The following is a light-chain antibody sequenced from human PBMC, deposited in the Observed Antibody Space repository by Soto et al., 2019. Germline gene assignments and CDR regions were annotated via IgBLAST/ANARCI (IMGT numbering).Light chain of an antibody. Sequence: QSALTQPASVSGSPGQSITISCTGSSNDVGGYNFVSWYQHHPGKVPKLIIYEVTNRPSGVSDRFSASKSVNTASLTISGLQAEDEADYYCSSYTATTNLYVVFGGGTKLTVL. CDR3: SSYTATTNLYVV. CDR2: EVT. J-gene: IGLJ2*01. CDR1: SNDVGGYNF. V-gene: IGLV2-14*01.